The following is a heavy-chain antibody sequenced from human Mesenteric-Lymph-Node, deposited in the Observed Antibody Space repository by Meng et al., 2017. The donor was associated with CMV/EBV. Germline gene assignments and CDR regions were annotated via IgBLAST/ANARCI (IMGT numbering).Heavy chain of an antibody. CDR3: ARDRTMVRTYGMDV. V-gene: IGHV3-7*01. J-gene: IGHJ6*02. CDR1: GFTFSSYW. D-gene: IGHD3-10*01. CDR2: IEQNGSEK. Sequence: GGSLRLSCAASGFTFSSYWMSWVRQAPGKGLEWVANIEQNGSEKHYVDSVKGRFTISRDNAKNSLYLQMNSLRAEDTAVYYCARDRTMVRTYGMDVWGQGTTVTVSS.